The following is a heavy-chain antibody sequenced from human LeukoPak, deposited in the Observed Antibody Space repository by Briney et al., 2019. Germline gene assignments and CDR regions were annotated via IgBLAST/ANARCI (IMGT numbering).Heavy chain of an antibody. D-gene: IGHD1-26*01. CDR3: ARESPRYSGSPFDY. CDR1: GFTFSSYA. J-gene: IGHJ4*02. CDR2: ISSSSSYI. Sequence: GGSLRLSCAASGFTFSSYAMSWVRQAPGKGLEWVSSISSSSSYIYYADSVKGRFTISRDNAKNSLYLQMNSLRAEDTAVYYCARESPRYSGSPFDYWGQGTLVTVSS. V-gene: IGHV3-21*01.